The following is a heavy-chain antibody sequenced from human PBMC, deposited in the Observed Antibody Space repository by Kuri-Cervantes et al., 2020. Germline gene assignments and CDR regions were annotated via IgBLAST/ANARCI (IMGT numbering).Heavy chain of an antibody. CDR3: ARVGDFWSGLHDY. CDR2: IYYSGST. D-gene: IGHD3-3*01. CDR1: GYSISSSYY. J-gene: IGHJ4*02. Sequence: SETLSLTCAVSGYSISSSYYWSWIRQPPGKGLEWIGYIYYSGSTNYNPSLKSRVTISVDTSKNQFSLKLSSVTAADTAVYYCARVGDFWSGLHDYWGQGTLVTVSS. V-gene: IGHV4-61*01.